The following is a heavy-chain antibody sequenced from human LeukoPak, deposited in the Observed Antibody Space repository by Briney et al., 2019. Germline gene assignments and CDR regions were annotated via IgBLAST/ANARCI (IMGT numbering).Heavy chain of an antibody. CDR1: GFTFSSYS. J-gene: IGHJ1*01. V-gene: IGHV3-21*01. CDR3: ARDPDYYDSSGYYTLEYFQH. Sequence: GGSLTLSCAASGFTFSSYSMNWVRQAPGQGLEWFSSISSSSSYIYYADSVKGRFTISRDNAKNSLYLQMNSLRADDTAVYYCARDPDYYDSSGYYTLEYFQHWGQGTLVTVSS. CDR2: ISSSSSYI. D-gene: IGHD3-22*01.